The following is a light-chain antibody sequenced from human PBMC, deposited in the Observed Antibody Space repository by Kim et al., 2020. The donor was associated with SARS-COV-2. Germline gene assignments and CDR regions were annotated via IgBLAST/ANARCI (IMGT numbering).Light chain of an antibody. CDR2: DAS. CDR3: QQRSNWPIT. CDR1: QSVSSY. J-gene: IGKJ5*01. V-gene: IGKV3-11*01. Sequence: EIVLTQSPVTLSLSPGERATLSCRASQSVSSYLAWYQQKPGQAPRLLISDASSRATGIPARFSGSGSGTDFTLTINSLEPEDFAVYYCQQRSNWPITFGQGTRLEIK.